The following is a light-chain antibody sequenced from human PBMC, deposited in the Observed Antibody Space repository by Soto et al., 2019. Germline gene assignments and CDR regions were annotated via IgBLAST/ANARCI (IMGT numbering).Light chain of an antibody. CDR3: QQYGSSPWT. CDR2: GAS. CDR1: QTISNNY. Sequence: EIVLTQSPGTLSLSPGERATLSCRASQTISNNYLAWYQQKPGQAPRLLIYGASSRATGIPDTFSGSGSVTDFTLTINRLEPEDFAGYYCQQYGSSPWTFGHGTKVEIK. J-gene: IGKJ1*01. V-gene: IGKV3-20*01.